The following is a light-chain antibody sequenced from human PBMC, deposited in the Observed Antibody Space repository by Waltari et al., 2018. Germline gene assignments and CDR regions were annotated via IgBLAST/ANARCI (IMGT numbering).Light chain of an antibody. CDR2: KAS. J-gene: IGKJ1*01. CDR1: QNINNW. V-gene: IGKV1-5*03. Sequence: DIQMTRSPSTLSACLRDRVPITCRASQNINNWVAWYQQKPGKAPNLLIYKASSLESGVPSRFSGSGSGAEFTLTISSLQPDDSATYYCQQYGGYPWTFGQGTKVEIK. CDR3: QQYGGYPWT.